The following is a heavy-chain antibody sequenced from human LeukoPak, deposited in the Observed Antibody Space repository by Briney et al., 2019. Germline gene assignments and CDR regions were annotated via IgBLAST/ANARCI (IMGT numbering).Heavy chain of an antibody. J-gene: IGHJ4*02. V-gene: IGHV1-69*13. D-gene: IGHD3-22*01. CDR2: IIPIFGTA. CDR1: GGTFSSYA. Sequence: SVKVSCKASGGTFSSYAISWVRQAPGQGLEWMGGIIPIFGTANYAQKFQGRVTITADESTSTAYMELSSLRSEDTAVYYCAGHYYDSSDYIDYWGQGTLVTVSS. CDR3: AGHYYDSSDYIDY.